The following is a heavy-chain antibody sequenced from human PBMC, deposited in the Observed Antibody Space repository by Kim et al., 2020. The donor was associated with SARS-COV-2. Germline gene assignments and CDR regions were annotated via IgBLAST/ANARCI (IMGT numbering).Heavy chain of an antibody. J-gene: IGHJ5*02. Sequence: DSVKGRFTISRHNTKNTLYLQMSSLRAEDTAVYYCARMGIAVAECTWFDAWDQGKLVTVAS. V-gene: IGHV3-53*04. D-gene: IGHD6-19*01. CDR3: ARMGIAVAECTWFDA.